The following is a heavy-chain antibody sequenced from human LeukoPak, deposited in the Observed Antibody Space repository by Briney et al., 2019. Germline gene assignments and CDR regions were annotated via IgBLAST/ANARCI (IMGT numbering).Heavy chain of an antibody. Sequence: SETLSLTCRVSGASISGYYWSWIRQPPGKGLEWIGHMYYSGGTTYNPSLKSRVSISLDTSKKHFSLKLSSVTAADTAVYYCARDRLGWYFDLWGRGTLVTVSS. D-gene: IGHD6-19*01. J-gene: IGHJ2*01. CDR2: MYYSGGT. V-gene: IGHV4-59*01. CDR3: ARDRLGWYFDL. CDR1: GASISGYY.